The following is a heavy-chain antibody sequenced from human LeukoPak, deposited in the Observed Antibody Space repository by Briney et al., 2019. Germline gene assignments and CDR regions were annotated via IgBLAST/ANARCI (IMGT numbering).Heavy chain of an antibody. Sequence: ASGKVSCKASGFTFTGYYIQWVRQAPGQGLEWMGWISPHSGATKYAQRFQGRVTMTRDTSITTAYMDLSSLRSDDAAVYYCARVANYYDSSGPFDYWGQGTLVTVSS. J-gene: IGHJ4*02. CDR2: ISPHSGAT. V-gene: IGHV1-2*02. CDR1: GFTFTGYY. CDR3: ARVANYYDSSGPFDY. D-gene: IGHD3-22*01.